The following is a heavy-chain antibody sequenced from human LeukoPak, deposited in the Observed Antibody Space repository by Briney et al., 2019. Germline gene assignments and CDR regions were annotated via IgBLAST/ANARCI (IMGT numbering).Heavy chain of an antibody. CDR2: IYYSGST. J-gene: IGHJ6*02. CDR1: GGSISTSSYY. D-gene: IGHD3-3*01. Sequence: SETLSLTCTVCGGSISTSSYYWGWIRQPPGKGLEWIGSIYYSGSTYYNPSLKSRVTISVDTSKNHFSLKLRSVTAADTAVYYCVRDFSYYYYGMDVWGQGTTVTVSS. CDR3: VRDFSYYYYGMDV. V-gene: IGHV4-39*02.